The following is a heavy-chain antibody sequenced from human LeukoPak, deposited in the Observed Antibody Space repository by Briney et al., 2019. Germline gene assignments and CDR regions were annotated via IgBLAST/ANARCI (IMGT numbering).Heavy chain of an antibody. D-gene: IGHD3-10*01. CDR1: GFTFSSYS. V-gene: IGHV3-21*04. J-gene: IGHJ4*02. CDR3: AEVESSYCRI. Sequence: GGSLRLSCAASGFTFSSYSMNWVRQAPGKGLEWVSTISYSSAYIYYADSVKGRFTISRDNAKNSLYLQMNSLRAEDTAIYYCAEVESSYCRIWGQGTLVTVSS. CDR2: ISYSSAYI.